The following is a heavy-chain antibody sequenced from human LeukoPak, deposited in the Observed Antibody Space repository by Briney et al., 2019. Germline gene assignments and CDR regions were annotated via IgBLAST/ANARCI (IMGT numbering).Heavy chain of an antibody. CDR2: INPSGGST. CDR1: GYTFAGYY. V-gene: IGHV1-46*01. D-gene: IGHD5-18*01. CDR3: ARDGGGYSYGPLDY. J-gene: IGHJ4*02. Sequence: GASVEVSCKASGYTFAGYYMHWVRQAPGQGLEWTGLINPSGGSTRYSQKFQGRVTMTRDTSTRTVYMELSSLRSEDTAVYYCARDGGGYSYGPLDYWGQGTLVTVSS.